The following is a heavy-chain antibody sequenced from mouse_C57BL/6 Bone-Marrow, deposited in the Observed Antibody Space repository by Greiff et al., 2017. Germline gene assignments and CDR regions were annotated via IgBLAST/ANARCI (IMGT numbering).Heavy chain of an antibody. CDR2: ISSGGSYT. CDR1: GFTFSSYG. J-gene: IGHJ2*01. Sequence: EVQVVESGGDLVKPGGSLKLSCAVSGFTFSSYGMSWVRQTPDKRLEWVATISSGGSYTYYPDSVKGRFTISRDNAKNTLYLQMSSLKAEDTAMYYCSRHYGYDYWGQGTTLTVSS. D-gene: IGHD2-2*01. CDR3: SRHYGYDY. V-gene: IGHV5-6*01.